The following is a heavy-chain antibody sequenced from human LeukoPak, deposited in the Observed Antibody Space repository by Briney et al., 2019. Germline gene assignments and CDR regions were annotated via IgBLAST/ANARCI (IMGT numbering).Heavy chain of an antibody. CDR2: INSDGSST. J-gene: IGHJ3*02. V-gene: IGHV3-74*01. CDR3: ARGNAHAFDI. D-gene: IGHD1-1*01. CDR1: GFTFSSYG. Sequence: GRSLRLSCAASGFTFSSYGMHWVRQAPGKGLVWVSRINSDGSSTSYADSVKGRFTISRDNAKNTLYLQINSLRAEDTAVYYCARGNAHAFDIWGQGTMVTVSS.